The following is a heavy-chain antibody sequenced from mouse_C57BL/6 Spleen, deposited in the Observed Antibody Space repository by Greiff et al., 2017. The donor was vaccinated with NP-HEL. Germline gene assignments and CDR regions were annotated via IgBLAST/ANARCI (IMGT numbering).Heavy chain of an antibody. Sequence: VQLQQSGAELVRPGASVKLSCTASGFNIKDYYMHWVKQRPEQGLEWIGRIDPEDGDTEYAPKFQGKATMTADTSSNTAYLQLSSLTSEDTAVYYCTGDSSGYVGYAMDYWGQGTSVTVSS. CDR3: TGDSSGYVGYAMDY. CDR2: IDPEDGDT. CDR1: GFNIKDYY. D-gene: IGHD3-2*02. V-gene: IGHV14-1*01. J-gene: IGHJ4*01.